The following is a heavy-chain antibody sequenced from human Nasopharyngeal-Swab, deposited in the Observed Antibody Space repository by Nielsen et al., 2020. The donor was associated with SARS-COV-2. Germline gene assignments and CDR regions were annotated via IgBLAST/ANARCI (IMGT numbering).Heavy chain of an antibody. CDR1: GDSVTRGGYY. CDR3: ARLTTVVARFDN. CDR2: IYYSGTT. J-gene: IGHJ4*02. Sequence: GSLRLSCTVSGDSVTRGGYYWSWIRQPPGKGLEWIAYIYYSGTTTYNPSLKSRVTISIDTAKNQFSLKVSSVTAADTAVYYCARLTTVVARFDNWGQGTLVTVSS. D-gene: IGHD4-23*01. V-gene: IGHV4-61*08.